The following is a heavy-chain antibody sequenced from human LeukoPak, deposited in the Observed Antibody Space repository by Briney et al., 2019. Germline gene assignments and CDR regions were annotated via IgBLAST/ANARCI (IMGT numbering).Heavy chain of an antibody. V-gene: IGHV4-34*01. CDR1: GGSFSGYY. D-gene: IGHD1-26*01. CDR3: AEMEELRFDY. Sequence: SETLSLTCAVYGGSFSGYYWSWIRQPPGKGLEWIGEINHSGSTNYNPSLKSRVTISVDTSKNQFSLKLGSVTAADTAVYYCAEMEELRFDYWGQGTLVTVSS. J-gene: IGHJ4*02. CDR2: INHSGST.